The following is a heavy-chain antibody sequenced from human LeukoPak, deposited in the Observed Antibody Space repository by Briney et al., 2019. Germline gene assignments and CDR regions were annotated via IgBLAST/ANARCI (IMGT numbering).Heavy chain of an antibody. CDR2: ISSSSTYI. CDR1: GFTFSSYN. Sequence: GGSLRLSCAASGFTFSSYNLNWVRQAPGKGLGWVSSISSSSTYIYYADSVKGRFTISRDNAKYSLYLQMNSLRDEDTAVYYCARVWGIAAAGGEIEYWGQGTLVTVSS. V-gene: IGHV3-21*01. CDR3: ARVWGIAAAGGEIEY. J-gene: IGHJ4*02. D-gene: IGHD6-13*01.